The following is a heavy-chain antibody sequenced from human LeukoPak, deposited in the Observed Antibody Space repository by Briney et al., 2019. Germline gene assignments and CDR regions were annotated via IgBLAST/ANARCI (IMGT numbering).Heavy chain of an antibody. Sequence: SETLSLTCTVSGHSLSSDYYWAWIRQPPGKGLEWIGSVYHSGSTYYNPSLKSRVTISVDTSKNQFSLKLSSVTAADTAVYYCARPYYDSSGYHDAFDIWGQGTMVTVSS. CDR2: VYHSGST. V-gene: IGHV4-38-2*02. CDR1: GHSLSSDYY. CDR3: ARPYYDSSGYHDAFDI. D-gene: IGHD3-22*01. J-gene: IGHJ3*02.